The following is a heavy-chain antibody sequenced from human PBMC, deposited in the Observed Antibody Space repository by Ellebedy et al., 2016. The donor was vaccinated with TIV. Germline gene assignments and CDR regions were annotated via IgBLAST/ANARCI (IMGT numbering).Heavy chain of an antibody. CDR2: ITSRGDTT. CDR3: ARDLSSLAVAVAPDY. D-gene: IGHD6-19*01. J-gene: IGHJ4*02. V-gene: IGHV3-48*01. CDR1: GFSFSKFR. Sequence: GESLKISCAASGFSFSKFRMTWVRQAPGRGLEWLSYITSRGDTTYYADSVKGRFTISRDNSKNTLYLQMNSLRTEDTSVYYCARDLSSLAVAVAPDYWGQGTLVTVSS.